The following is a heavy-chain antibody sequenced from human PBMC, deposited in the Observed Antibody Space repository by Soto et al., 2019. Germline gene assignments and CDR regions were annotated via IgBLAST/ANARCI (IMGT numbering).Heavy chain of an antibody. CDR3: ARRRGDYSSGYYRDAFDI. Sequence: VASVKVSCKASGGTLSSYAISWVRQAPGQGLEWMGGIIPIFGTANYAQKFQGRVTITADESTSTAYMELSSLRSEDTAVYYCARRRGDYSSGYYRDAFDIWGQGTMVTVSS. CDR1: GGTLSSYA. D-gene: IGHD3-22*01. V-gene: IGHV1-69*13. J-gene: IGHJ3*02. CDR2: IIPIFGTA.